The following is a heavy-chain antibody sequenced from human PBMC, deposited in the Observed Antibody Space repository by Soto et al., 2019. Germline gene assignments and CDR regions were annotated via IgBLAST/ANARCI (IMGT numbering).Heavy chain of an antibody. Sequence: SETLSLTCTVSGGSISSYYWSWIRQPPGKGLEWIGYIYYSGSTNYNPPLKSRVTISVDTSKNQFSLKLSSVTAADTAVYYCARHIPPSSIAAAGTGYYYYGMDVWGQGTTVTVSS. CDR2: IYYSGST. V-gene: IGHV4-59*08. J-gene: IGHJ6*02. D-gene: IGHD6-13*01. CDR3: ARHIPPSSIAAAGTGYYYYGMDV. CDR1: GGSISSYY.